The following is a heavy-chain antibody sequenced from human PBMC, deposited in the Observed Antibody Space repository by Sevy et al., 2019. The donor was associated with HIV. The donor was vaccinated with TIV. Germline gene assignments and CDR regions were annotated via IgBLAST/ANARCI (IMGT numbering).Heavy chain of an antibody. CDR1: GFTFSNYG. Sequence: GGSLRLSCAASGFTFSNYGMHWVRQAPGKGLEWVAIIWYDESNKYYADSVKGRFTISRDNSDNALYLQMHSLSAEDTAVYYCARDLAGEDAFDIWGQGTMVTVSS. CDR3: ARDLAGEDAFDI. J-gene: IGHJ3*02. D-gene: IGHD3-16*01. V-gene: IGHV3-33*01. CDR2: IWYDESNK.